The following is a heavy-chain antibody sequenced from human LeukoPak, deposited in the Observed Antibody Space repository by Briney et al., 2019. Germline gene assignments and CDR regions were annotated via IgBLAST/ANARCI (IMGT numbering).Heavy chain of an antibody. CDR1: GGSVSSGSYY. D-gene: IGHD3-22*01. V-gene: IGHV4-61*01. CDR3: ARADSSGYYRIDYFHY. Sequence: SETLSLTCTVSGGSVSSGSYYWSWIRQPPGKRLEWIGYIYYSGSTSYNPSLKSRVTISVDTSKTQFSLKLSSVTAADTAVYFCARADSSGYYRIDYFHYWGQGTLVTVSS. CDR2: IYYSGST. J-gene: IGHJ4*02.